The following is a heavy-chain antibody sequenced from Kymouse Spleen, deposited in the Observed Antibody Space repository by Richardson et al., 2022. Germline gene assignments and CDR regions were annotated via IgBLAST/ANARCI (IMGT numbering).Heavy chain of an antibody. CDR3: ARVELELGELWFDP. CDR2: IWYDGSNK. Sequence: QVQLVESGGGVVQPGRSLRLSCAASGFTFSSYGMHWVRQAPGKGLEWVAVIWYDGSNKYYADSVKGRFTISRDNSKNTLYLQMNSLRAEDTAVYYCARVELELGELWFDPWGQGTLVTVSS. CDR1: GFTFSSYG. J-gene: IGHJ5*02. V-gene: IGHV3-33*01. D-gene: IGHD1-7*01.